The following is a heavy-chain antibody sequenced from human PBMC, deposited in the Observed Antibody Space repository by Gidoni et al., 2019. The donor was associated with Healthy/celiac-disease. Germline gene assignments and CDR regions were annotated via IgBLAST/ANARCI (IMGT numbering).Heavy chain of an antibody. J-gene: IGHJ6*02. CDR1: GGSISSSSYY. CDR3: ARDGGSGSYYYYGMDV. D-gene: IGHD3-10*01. CDR2: IYYSGST. Sequence: QLQLQESGPGLVKPSETLSLTCTVPGGSISSSSYYWGWIRQPPGKGLEWIGSIYYSGSTYYNPSLKSRVTISVDTSKNQFSLKLSSVTAADTAVYYCARDGGSGSYYYYGMDVWGQGTTVTVSS. V-gene: IGHV4-39*07.